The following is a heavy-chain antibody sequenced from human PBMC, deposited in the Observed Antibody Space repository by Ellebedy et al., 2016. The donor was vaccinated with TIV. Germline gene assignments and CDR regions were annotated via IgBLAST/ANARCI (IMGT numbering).Heavy chain of an antibody. D-gene: IGHD5-18*01. Sequence: ASVKVSXXSSGYTFSNYGITWVRQAPGQGLEWMGWISAFNGNTNCAPKFQDRVTMTSDTSTSTFYMDLRSLTSEDTAVYYCARGNTAMAMVDYWGQGTLVTVSS. CDR2: ISAFNGNT. J-gene: IGHJ4*02. CDR3: ARGNTAMAMVDY. CDR1: GYTFSNYG. V-gene: IGHV1-18*01.